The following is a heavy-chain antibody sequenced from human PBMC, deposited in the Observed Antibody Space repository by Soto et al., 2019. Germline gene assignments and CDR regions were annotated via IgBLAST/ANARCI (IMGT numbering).Heavy chain of an antibody. CDR1: GFTFSSYG. D-gene: IGHD3-22*01. V-gene: IGHV3-30*18. Sequence: QVQLVESGGGVVQPGRSLRLSCAASGFTFSSYGMHWVRQAPGKGLEWVAVISYDGSNKYYADSVKGRFTISRDNSKNTLYLQMNSLRAEDTAVYYCANVTSTAVPAKNYYDSSGYFGYFDYWGQGTLVTVSS. J-gene: IGHJ4*02. CDR2: ISYDGSNK. CDR3: ANVTSTAVPAKNYYDSSGYFGYFDY.